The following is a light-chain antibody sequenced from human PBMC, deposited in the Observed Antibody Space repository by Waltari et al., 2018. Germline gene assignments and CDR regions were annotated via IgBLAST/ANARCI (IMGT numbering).Light chain of an antibody. V-gene: IGKV3D-15*01. J-gene: IGKJ1*01. CDR2: GAS. CDR3: QQYNNWPPDPT. CDR1: PSISSN. Sequence: IVMTQSPATLSVFPGERATLSCRASPSISSNLAWYQQTPGQTPRLLIYGASTRATGIPDRFTGSGSGIEFTRTINSLQSEDFAVYYCQQYNNWPPDPTFGQGTKVEIK.